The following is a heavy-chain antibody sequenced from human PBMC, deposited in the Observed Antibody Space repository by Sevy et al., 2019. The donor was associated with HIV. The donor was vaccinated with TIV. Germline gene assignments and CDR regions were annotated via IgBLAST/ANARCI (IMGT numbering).Heavy chain of an antibody. CDR2: IYWNDDK. CDR3: AHSSLYDILTCYTYYGMDV. V-gene: IGHV2-5*01. Sequence: SGPTLVKPTQTLTLTCTFSGFSLSTSGVGVGWIRQPPGKALEWLALIYWNDDKRYSPSLKSRVTITKDTSKNQVFLTMTNMDPVDTATYYCAHSSLYDILTCYTYYGMDVWGQGTTVTVSS. D-gene: IGHD3-9*01. J-gene: IGHJ6*02. CDR1: GFSLSTSGVG.